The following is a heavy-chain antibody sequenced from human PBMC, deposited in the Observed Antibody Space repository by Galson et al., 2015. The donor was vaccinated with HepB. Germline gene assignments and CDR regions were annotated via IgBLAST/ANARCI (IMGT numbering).Heavy chain of an antibody. CDR1: GGTFSSYA. Sequence: SCKASGGTFSSYAISWVRQAPGQGLEWMGGIIPIFGTANYAQKFQGRVTITADESTSTAYMELSSLRSEDTAVYYCARRGSGDAFVLYYYYYGMDVWGQGTTVTVSS. CDR3: ARRGSGDAFVLYYYYYGMDV. V-gene: IGHV1-69*01. CDR2: IIPIFGTA. D-gene: IGHD3-10*01. J-gene: IGHJ6*02.